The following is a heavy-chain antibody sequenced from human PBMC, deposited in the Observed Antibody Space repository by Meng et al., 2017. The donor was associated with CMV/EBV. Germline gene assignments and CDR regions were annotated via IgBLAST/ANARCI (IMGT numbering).Heavy chain of an antibody. J-gene: IGHJ3*02. CDR1: GFTFSSYA. D-gene: IGHD3-3*01. CDR3: AKDDFWSVPGDTIDAFDI. V-gene: IGHV3-23*01. CDR2: ISGSGGST. Sequence: GESLKISCAASGFTFSSYAMSWVRQAPGKGLEWVSAISGSGGSTYYADSVEGRFTISRDNSKNTLYLQMNSLRAEDTAVYYCAKDDFWSVPGDTIDAFDIWGQGTMVTVSS.